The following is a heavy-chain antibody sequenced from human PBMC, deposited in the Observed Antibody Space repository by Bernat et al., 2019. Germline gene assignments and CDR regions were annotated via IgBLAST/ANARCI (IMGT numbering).Heavy chain of an antibody. CDR3: ARSPAPSGSSSSGYNYYHMDV. D-gene: IGHD6-6*01. V-gene: IGHV3-72*01. Sequence: EVQVVESGGGLVQPGGSLRLSCAVSGFSFSDHYMEWVRQAPGKGLEWVGRTRNKDNSYTTESAASVKGRSTISRDDSKNSLYLQMNSLKTEDTAVYYCARSPAPSGSSSSGYNYYHMDVWGKGTTVTVS. J-gene: IGHJ6*03. CDR2: TRNKDNSYTT. CDR1: GFSFSDHY.